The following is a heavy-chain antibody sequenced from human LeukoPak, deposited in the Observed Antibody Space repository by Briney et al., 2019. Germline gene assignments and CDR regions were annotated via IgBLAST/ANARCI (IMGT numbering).Heavy chain of an antibody. CDR2: ISYDGSNK. Sequence: PGGSLRFSCAAYGFTFSSNGMQGDGQAQGKGLEGVAVISYDGSNKYYADSVKGRFTISRDNSKNTLYLQMNSLRAEDTAVYYCAKGGYSGYDPSDYWGQGTLVTVSS. CDR3: AKGGYSGYDPSDY. D-gene: IGHD5-12*01. V-gene: IGHV3-30*18. J-gene: IGHJ4*02. CDR1: GFTFSSNG.